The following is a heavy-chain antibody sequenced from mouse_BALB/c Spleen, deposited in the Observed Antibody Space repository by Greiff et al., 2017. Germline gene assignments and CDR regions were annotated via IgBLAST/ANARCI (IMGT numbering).Heavy chain of an antibody. V-gene: IGHV3-8*02. CDR3: ARSKYGNCESCDY. CDR1: GDSITSGY. J-gene: IGHJ2*01. D-gene: IGHD2-10*02. Sequence: EVQLQQSGPSLVKPSQTLSLTCSVTGDSITSGYWNWVRKFPGNNLEYMGYISYSGGTNYNQSLKSRISITRDTSNNQYYLQLNSVTTEDTATYYCARSKYGNCESCDYWGQGTTLTVSA. CDR2: ISYSGGT.